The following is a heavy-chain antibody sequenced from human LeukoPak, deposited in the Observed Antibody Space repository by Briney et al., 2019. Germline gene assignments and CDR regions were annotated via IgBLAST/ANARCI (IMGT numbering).Heavy chain of an antibody. CDR1: GGSFSGYY. CDR2: INHSGSN. D-gene: IGHD3-16*01. J-gene: IGHJ5*02. Sequence: SETLSLTCAVYGGSFSGYYWSWVRQPPGEGLEWIGEINHSGSNNYNPSLESRVTISVDKSKNQFSLKLRSVTAADTAMYYCARIRDYDRWGQGTLVTVSS. V-gene: IGHV4-34*01. CDR3: ARIRDYDR.